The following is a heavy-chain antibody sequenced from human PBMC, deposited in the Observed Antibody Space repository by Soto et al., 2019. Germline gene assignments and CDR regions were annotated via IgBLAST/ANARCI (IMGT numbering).Heavy chain of an antibody. CDR3: ATWHEREHAFDV. CDR2: LYDVDGS. Sequence: DVQLVESGGGLIQPGESLRLSCAAFGLTISGKKYVAWVRQAPGKGLEWVSALYDVDGSFYPDSVTGRFTTSSDSSKNTVYLQLNDLRPDDTAVYYCATWHEREHAFDVWGQGTTVTISP. V-gene: IGHV3-53*01. D-gene: IGHD1-1*01. J-gene: IGHJ3*01. CDR1: GLTISGKKY.